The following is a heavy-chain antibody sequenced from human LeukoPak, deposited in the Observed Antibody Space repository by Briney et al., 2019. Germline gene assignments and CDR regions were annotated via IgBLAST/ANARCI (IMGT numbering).Heavy chain of an antibody. CDR2: ISSSSSYI. V-gene: IGHV3-21*01. CDR1: GFTFSSYS. CDR3: ATLGGLLLWFGELSSPDFDY. J-gene: IGHJ4*02. D-gene: IGHD3-10*01. Sequence: GGSLRLSCAASGFTFSSYSMSWVRQAPGKGLEWVSSISSSSSYIYYADSVKGRFTISRDNAKNSLYLQMNSLRAEDTAVYYCATLGGLLLWFGELSSPDFDYWGQGTLVTVSS.